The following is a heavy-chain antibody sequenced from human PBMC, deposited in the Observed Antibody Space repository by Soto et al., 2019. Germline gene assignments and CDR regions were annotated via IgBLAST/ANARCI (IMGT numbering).Heavy chain of an antibody. CDR2: ISSSSSTI. D-gene: IGHD6-13*01. J-gene: IGHJ6*02. V-gene: IGHV3-48*02. CDR1: GFTFSSYA. Sequence: HPGGSLRLSCAASGFTFSSYAMSWVRQAPGKGLEWVSYISSSSSTIYYADSVKGRFTISRDNAKNSLYLQMNSLRDEDTAVYYCAREFLSGYSSSWYPYYYYGMDVWGQGTTVTVSS. CDR3: AREFLSGYSSSWYPYYYYGMDV.